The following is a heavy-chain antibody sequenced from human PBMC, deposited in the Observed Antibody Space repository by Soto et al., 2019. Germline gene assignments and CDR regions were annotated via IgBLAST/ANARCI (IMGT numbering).Heavy chain of an antibody. CDR1: GFTFSSYA. CDR2: ISYDGSNK. CDR3: ARERQSLVMRSSGYYAGWYFDL. D-gene: IGHD3-22*01. V-gene: IGHV3-30-3*01. Sequence: QVQLVESGGGVVQPGRSLRLSCAASGFTFSSYAMHWVRQAPGKGLEWVAVISYDGSNKYYADSVKGRFTISRDNSKNPLYLQMNSLRAEDTAVYYCARERQSLVMRSSGYYAGWYFDLWGRGTLVTVSS. J-gene: IGHJ2*01.